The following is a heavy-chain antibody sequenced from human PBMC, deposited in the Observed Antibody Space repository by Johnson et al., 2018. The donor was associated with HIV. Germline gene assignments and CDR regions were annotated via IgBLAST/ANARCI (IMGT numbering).Heavy chain of an antibody. V-gene: IGHV3-30*04. D-gene: IGHD6-19*01. CDR2: ISYDGSNK. J-gene: IGHJ3*02. Sequence: QVQLVESGGGVVQPGRSLRLSCAASGFTFSSYAMHWVRQAPGKGLEWVAVISYDGSNKYYVDSVKGRFTISRDNAKNSLYLQMNSLRAEDTAVYYCAREQWADAFDIWGQGTMVTVSS. CDR1: GFTFSSYA. CDR3: AREQWADAFDI.